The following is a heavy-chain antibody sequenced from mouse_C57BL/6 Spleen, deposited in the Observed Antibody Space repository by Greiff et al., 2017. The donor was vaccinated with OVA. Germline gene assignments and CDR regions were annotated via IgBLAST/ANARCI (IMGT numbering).Heavy chain of an antibody. D-gene: IGHD3-2*02. Sequence: QVQLQQSGAELVRPGTSVKVSCKASGYAFTNYLIEWVKQRPGQGLEWIGVINPGSGGTNYNEKFKGKATLTADKSSSTAYMQLSSLTSEDSAVYFCARKGGSSAWGQGTTLTVSS. CDR3: ARKGGSSA. V-gene: IGHV1-54*01. J-gene: IGHJ2*01. CDR1: GYAFTNYL. CDR2: INPGSGGT.